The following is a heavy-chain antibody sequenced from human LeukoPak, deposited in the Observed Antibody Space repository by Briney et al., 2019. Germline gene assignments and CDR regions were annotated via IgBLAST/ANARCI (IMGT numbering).Heavy chain of an antibody. CDR1: GGSISSYY. V-gene: IGHV4-59*01. J-gene: IGHJ4*02. D-gene: IGHD4-17*01. CDR3: ARGSRGTVDY. CDR2: IYYSGST. Sequence: SETLSLTCTVSGGSISSYYWSWIRQPPGKGLEWIGYIYYSGSTNYNPSLKSRVTISVDTSKNQFPLKLSSVTAADTAVYYCARGSRGTVDYWGQGTLVTVSS.